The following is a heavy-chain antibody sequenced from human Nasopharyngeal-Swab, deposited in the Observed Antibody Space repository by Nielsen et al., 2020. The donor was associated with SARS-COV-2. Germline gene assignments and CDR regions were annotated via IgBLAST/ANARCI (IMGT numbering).Heavy chain of an antibody. CDR3: ARDVGGRDNY. Sequence: GESLKISCSASGFTFNSYSMHWVRQAPGKGLEYVSGIISYGSRTYYADSVKGRFTISRDNAKNTLYLQMNSMRAEDTAVYYCARDVGGRDNYWGQGALVTVSS. CDR2: IISYGSRT. J-gene: IGHJ4*02. D-gene: IGHD2-15*01. CDR1: GFTFNSYS. V-gene: IGHV3-64*04.